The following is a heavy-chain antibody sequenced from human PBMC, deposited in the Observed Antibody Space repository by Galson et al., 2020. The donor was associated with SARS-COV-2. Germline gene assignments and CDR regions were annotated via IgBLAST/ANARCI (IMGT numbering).Heavy chain of an antibody. V-gene: IGHV3-30*04. J-gene: IGHJ6*02. Sequence: GESLKISCAASGFTFSDYAMHWVRQAPGKGLEWVAIISYDGNIQYYADSVKGRFIISRDNSKNTQELQMNSLRAEDTAVYYCAREKGRSGWYGLDDWGQGTTVTVSS. CDR3: AREKGRSGWYGLDD. CDR1: GFTFSDYA. D-gene: IGHD6-19*01. CDR2: ISYDGNIQ.